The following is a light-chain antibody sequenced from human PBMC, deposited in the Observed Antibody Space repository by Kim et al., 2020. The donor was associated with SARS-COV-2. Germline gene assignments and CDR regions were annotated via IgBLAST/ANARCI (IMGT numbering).Light chain of an antibody. V-gene: IGLV6-57*03. CDR2: EDN. CDR1: SGGLASNY. Sequence: KTVHLSGPRSSGGLASNYVHGYQQRPGSAPTTVIYEDNQRPSGVPDRFSGSIDSSSNSASLTISGLKTEDEADYYCQSYDSSNHVVFGGGTQLTVL. J-gene: IGLJ2*01. CDR3: QSYDSSNHVV.